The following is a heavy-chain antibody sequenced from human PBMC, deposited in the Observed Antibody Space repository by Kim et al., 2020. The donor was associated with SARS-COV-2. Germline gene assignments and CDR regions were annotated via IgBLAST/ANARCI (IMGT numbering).Heavy chain of an antibody. J-gene: IGHJ3*02. D-gene: IGHD3-3*01. CDR2: ISWNGGSI. CDR1: GFTFDDYA. V-gene: IGHV3-9*01. Sequence: GGSLRLSCAASGFTFDDYAMHWVRQAPGKGLEWVSVISWNGGSIGYADSVKGRFIISRDNAKNSLYLQMNSLRAEDTALYYCAKDVGKRFLEWLLLDAFEIWGQGTMVTVSS. CDR3: AKDVGKRFLEWLLLDAFEI.